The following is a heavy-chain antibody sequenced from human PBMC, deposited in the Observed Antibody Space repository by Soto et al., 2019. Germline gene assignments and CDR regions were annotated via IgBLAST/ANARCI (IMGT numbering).Heavy chain of an antibody. CDR2: ISGYNDNT. CDR1: GYIFTNFG. Sequence: GPEVRKPGASVRVSCKASGYIFTNFGISWVRQAPGQGHQWMGWISGYNDNTHYAQKLQGRVSMTTDTSTGTAYMDLRSLRSDDTAIYYCVRDSSSWFYYYYGMDVWGQGTTVTVSS. J-gene: IGHJ6*02. D-gene: IGHD6-13*01. CDR3: VRDSSSWFYYYYGMDV. V-gene: IGHV1-18*01.